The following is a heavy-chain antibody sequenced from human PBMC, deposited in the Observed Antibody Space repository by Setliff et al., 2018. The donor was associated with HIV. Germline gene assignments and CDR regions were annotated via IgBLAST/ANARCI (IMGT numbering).Heavy chain of an antibody. D-gene: IGHD3-10*01. Sequence: PSETLSLTCAVYGGSFSDNYWSWIRQSPGKGLEWIGEINHSGRTKYSPSLRSRVSISVDTSKTQFFLKLSSLTAAVTAVYYCARARDIVIRGDAGMDVWGPGTTVTVSS. CDR3: ARARDIVIRGDAGMDV. CDR2: INHSGRT. CDR1: GGSFSDNY. V-gene: IGHV4-34*01. J-gene: IGHJ6*02.